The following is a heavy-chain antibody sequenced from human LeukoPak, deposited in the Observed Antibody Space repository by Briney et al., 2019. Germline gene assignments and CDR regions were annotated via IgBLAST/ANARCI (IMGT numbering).Heavy chain of an antibody. D-gene: IGHD1-7*01. CDR2: IDPNSGAT. Sequence: ASVKVSCKASGYSFTGYYMHWVRQAPGQGLEWMGWIDPNSGATNYAQKFRGRVTMTRDTSVSTAYMELDRLTSDDTAVYYCARDPGISGTTSWYFDYWGQGTLVTVSS. CDR3: ARDPGISGTTSWYFDY. V-gene: IGHV1-2*02. J-gene: IGHJ4*02. CDR1: GYSFTGYY.